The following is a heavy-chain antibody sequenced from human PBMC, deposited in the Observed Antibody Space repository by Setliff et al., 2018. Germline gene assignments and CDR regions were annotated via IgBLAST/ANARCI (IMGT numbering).Heavy chain of an antibody. CDR2: VSFFGSA. D-gene: IGHD2-8*01. J-gene: IGHJ4*02. CDR1: GVSFRSTTFY. Sequence: PSETLSLTCNVSGVSFRSTTFYWAWVRQSPGKGLEWIGSVSFFGSAYYNPSLQSRGAISLDTSRNQFSLQLSSVTAADTAVYYCARDPGVHSGTWCLDSWGQGTQVTVSS. V-gene: IGHV4-39*07. CDR3: ARDPGVHSGTWCLDS.